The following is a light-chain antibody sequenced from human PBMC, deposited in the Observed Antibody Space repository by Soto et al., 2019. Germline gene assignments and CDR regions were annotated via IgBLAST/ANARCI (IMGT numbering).Light chain of an antibody. CDR3: QQRSNWPPTWT. V-gene: IGKV3-11*01. Sequence: EIVLTQSPATLSLSPGERATLSCRASQSVSSYLAWYQQKPGQAPRLLIYDASSRATGIPARFSGSGSGTDFTLTISRLDPEDFAVYYCQQRSNWPPTWTFAQGTKVEIK. J-gene: IGKJ1*01. CDR1: QSVSSY. CDR2: DAS.